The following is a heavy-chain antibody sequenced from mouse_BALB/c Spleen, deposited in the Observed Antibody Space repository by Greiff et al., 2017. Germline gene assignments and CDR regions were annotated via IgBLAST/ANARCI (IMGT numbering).Heavy chain of an antibody. CDR2: IWSGGST. J-gene: IGHJ4*01. CDR1: GFSLPSYG. V-gene: IGHV2-2*02. D-gene: IGHD2-3*01. CDR3: ASLYDGYYEDYYAMDD. Sequence: QVQLKESGPGLVQPSQSLSITFPVSGFSLPSYGVLWVRPSPGTGLEWLGVIWSGGSTDYNAAFISRLSISKDNSKSQVFFKMNSLQANDTAIYYCASLYDGYYEDYYAMDDWGQGTSVTVSS.